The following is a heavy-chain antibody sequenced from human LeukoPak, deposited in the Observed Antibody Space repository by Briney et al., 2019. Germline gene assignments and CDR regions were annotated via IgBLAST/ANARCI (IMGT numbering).Heavy chain of an antibody. CDR1: GFAFISYT. CDR2: IISTGSTI. CDR3: ARGRPGWHFDY. J-gene: IGHJ4*02. D-gene: IGHD6-19*01. V-gene: IGHV3-48*02. Sequence: GALRLSSSAAGFAFISYTMNWVRRAPGKGVEWISYIISTGSTIYYADSMKGRFTISSDNAKNSLYLQMNSLRDEDTAVYYCARGRPGWHFDYWGQGTLVTVSS.